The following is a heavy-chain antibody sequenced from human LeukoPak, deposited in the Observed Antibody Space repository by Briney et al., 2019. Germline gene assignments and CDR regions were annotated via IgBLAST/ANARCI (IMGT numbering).Heavy chain of an antibody. CDR2: INPNSGGT. CDR3: ARGIMEGEVSWCTD. Sequence: ASVKVSCKASGYTFTDYYMHWVRQAPGQGLEWMGWINPNSGGTNYAQKFQGRVTMTRDTSISTAYMELSRLRSDDTAVYYCARGIMEGEVSWCTDWGQGTLVTVSS. CDR1: GYTFTDYY. D-gene: IGHD3-16*02. J-gene: IGHJ4*02. V-gene: IGHV1-2*02.